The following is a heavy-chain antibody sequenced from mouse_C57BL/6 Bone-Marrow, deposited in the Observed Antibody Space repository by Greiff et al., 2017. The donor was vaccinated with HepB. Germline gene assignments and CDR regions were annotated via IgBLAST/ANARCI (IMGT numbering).Heavy chain of an antibody. CDR3: ARGPVYYGSSHWYFDV. J-gene: IGHJ1*03. CDR2: IDPSDSET. Sequence: QVQLQQSGAELVRPGSSVKLSCKASGYTFTSYWMHWVKQRPIQGLEWIGNIDPSDSETHYNQKFKDKATLTVDKSSSTAYMQLSSLTSEDSAVYYCARGPVYYGSSHWYFDVWGTGTTVTVSS. D-gene: IGHD1-1*01. CDR1: GYTFTSYW. V-gene: IGHV1-52*01.